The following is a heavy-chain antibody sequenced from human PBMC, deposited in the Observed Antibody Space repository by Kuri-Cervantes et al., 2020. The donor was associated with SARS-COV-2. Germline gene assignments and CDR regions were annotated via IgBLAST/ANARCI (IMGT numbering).Heavy chain of an antibody. J-gene: IGHJ4*02. CDR3: ARATRGYSYGSFDY. CDR2: ISYSGTT. D-gene: IGHD5-18*01. Sequence: SETLSLTCTVSGDSISRGDYYWSWIRQPPGKGLEWIGYISYSGTTYYNPSLKSRVTISVDTSKNQFSLKLSSVTAADTAVYYCARATRGYSYGSFDYWGQGTLVTVSS. V-gene: IGHV4-30-4*02. CDR1: GDSISRGDYY.